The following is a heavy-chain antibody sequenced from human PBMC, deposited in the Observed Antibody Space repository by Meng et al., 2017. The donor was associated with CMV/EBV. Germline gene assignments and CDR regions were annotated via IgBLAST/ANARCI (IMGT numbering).Heavy chain of an antibody. Sequence: GGSLRLSCAASGFSFSDCYMSWIRQTPGKGLEWVSYISSSGSSIYYADSVKGRFTISRDNAKNSLYLQMNSLRAEDTAVYYCARERDIVPTIRLPSDYWGQGTLVTVSS. CDR3: ARERDIVPTIRLPSDY. CDR2: ISSSGSSI. V-gene: IGHV3-11*01. D-gene: IGHD5-12*01. CDR1: GFSFSDCY. J-gene: IGHJ4*02.